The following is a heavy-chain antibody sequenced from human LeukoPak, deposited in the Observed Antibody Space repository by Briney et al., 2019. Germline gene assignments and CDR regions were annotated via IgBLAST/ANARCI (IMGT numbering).Heavy chain of an antibody. CDR3: ARDFGGTIFGVVTPYYYYMDV. Sequence: SETLSLTCTVSGGSISSSSYYWGWIRQPPGKGLEWIGSIYYSGSTYYNPSLKSRVTISVDTSKNQFSLKLSSVTAADTAVYYCARDFGGTIFGVVTPYYYYMDVWGKGTTVTVSS. D-gene: IGHD3-3*01. J-gene: IGHJ6*03. CDR2: IYYSGST. V-gene: IGHV4-39*07. CDR1: GGSISSSSYY.